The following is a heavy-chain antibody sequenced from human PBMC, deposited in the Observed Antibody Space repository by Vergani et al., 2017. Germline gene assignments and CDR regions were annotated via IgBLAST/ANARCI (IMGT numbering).Heavy chain of an antibody. CDR1: GVTFSSYS. V-gene: IGHV3-21*01. CDR2: ISSSSSYI. Sequence: EVQLVESGGGLGKPGGSLRLSCAASGVTFSSYSINWVRQAPGKGLEWVSSISSSSSYIYYAGSVKGRLPISRDNAKNSLYRKMNRLRAEDTAVYYCAGEHARYGSSTSCYTRDYWGQGTLVTVSS. J-gene: IGHJ4*02. CDR3: AGEHARYGSSTSCYTRDY. D-gene: IGHD2-2*02.